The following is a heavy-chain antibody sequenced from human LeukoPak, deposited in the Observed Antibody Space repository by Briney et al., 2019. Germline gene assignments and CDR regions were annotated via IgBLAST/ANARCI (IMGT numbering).Heavy chain of an antibody. J-gene: IGHJ3*02. CDR2: IYYSGST. Sequence: SETLSLTCTVSGGSISSSMSSYYWSWIRQPPGKGLEWIGYIYYSGSTNYNPSLTSRVTISVDTSKNQFSLKLNSVTAADTAVYYCARLKIVGSLDVFDIWGQGTMVTVSS. D-gene: IGHD3-22*01. V-gene: IGHV4-61*01. CDR1: GGSISSSMSSYY. CDR3: ARLKIVGSLDVFDI.